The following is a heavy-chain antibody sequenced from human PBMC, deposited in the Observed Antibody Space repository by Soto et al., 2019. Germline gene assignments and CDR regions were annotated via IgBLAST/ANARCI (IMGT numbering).Heavy chain of an antibody. CDR2: ISAYNGNT. CDR3: ARDLTAYYYDSSGYRLDY. Sequence: ASVKVSCKASGYTFTSYGISWVRQAPGQGLEWMGWISAYNGNTNYAQKLQGRVTMTTDTSTSTAYMELRSLRSDDTAVYYCARDLTAYYYDSSGYRLDYWGQGTLVTVSS. D-gene: IGHD3-22*01. J-gene: IGHJ4*02. CDR1: GYTFTSYG. V-gene: IGHV1-18*04.